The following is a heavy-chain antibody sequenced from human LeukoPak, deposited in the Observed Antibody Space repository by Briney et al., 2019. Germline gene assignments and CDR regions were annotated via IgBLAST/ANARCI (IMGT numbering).Heavy chain of an antibody. CDR1: GFTFSSYS. CDR2: ISSSSSYI. Sequence: GVSLRLSCAASGFTFSSYSMNWVRQAPGKGLEWVSSISSSSSYIYYADSVKGRFTISRDNAKNSLYLQMNSLRAEDTAVYYCARDSCSSTSCYFYYWGQGTLVTVSS. CDR3: ARDSCSSTSCYFYY. D-gene: IGHD2-2*01. J-gene: IGHJ4*02. V-gene: IGHV3-21*01.